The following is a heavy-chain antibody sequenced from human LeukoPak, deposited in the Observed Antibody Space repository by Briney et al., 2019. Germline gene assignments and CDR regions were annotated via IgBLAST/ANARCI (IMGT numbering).Heavy chain of an antibody. CDR1: GGSFSGYY. CDR2: INHSGST. Sequence: PSETLSLTCAVYGGSFSGYYWSWIRQPPGKGLEWIGEINHSGSTNYNPSLKSRVTISVDTSKKQFSLKLSSVTAADTAVYYCARPRTVAGTLDYWGQGTLVTVSS. J-gene: IGHJ4*02. V-gene: IGHV4-34*01. D-gene: IGHD6-19*01. CDR3: ARPRTVAGTLDY.